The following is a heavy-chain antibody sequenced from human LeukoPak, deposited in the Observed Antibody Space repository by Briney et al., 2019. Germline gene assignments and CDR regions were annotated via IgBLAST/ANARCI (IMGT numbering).Heavy chain of an antibody. CDR2: ISSSSSYI. Sequence: PGGSLRLSCAASGFTFSSYGMHWVRQAPGKGLEWVSSISSSSSYIYYADSVKGRFTISRDNAKNSLYLQMNSLRAEDTAVYYCASPVRVLGTDAFDIWGQGTMVTVSS. CDR1: GFTFSSYG. CDR3: ASPVRVLGTDAFDI. D-gene: IGHD2-8*02. J-gene: IGHJ3*02. V-gene: IGHV3-21*01.